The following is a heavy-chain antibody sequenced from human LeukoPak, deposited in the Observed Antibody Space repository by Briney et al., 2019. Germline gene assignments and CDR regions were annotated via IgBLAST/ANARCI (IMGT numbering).Heavy chain of an antibody. CDR1: GGSISSSSYY. J-gene: IGHJ4*02. Sequence: SETLSLTCTVSGGSISSSSYYWGWIRQPPGKGLVWIGSIYYSGSTYYNPSLKSRVTISVDTSKNQFSLKLSSVTAADTAVYYCARDREWELLTYFDYWGQGTLVTVSS. V-gene: IGHV4-39*07. D-gene: IGHD1-26*01. CDR3: ARDREWELLTYFDY. CDR2: IYYSGST.